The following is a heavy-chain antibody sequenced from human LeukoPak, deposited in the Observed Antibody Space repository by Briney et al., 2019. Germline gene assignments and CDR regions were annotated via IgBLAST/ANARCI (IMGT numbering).Heavy chain of an antibody. CDR3: ARDGEYYDFWSGYYAGVPNWFDP. D-gene: IGHD3-3*01. Sequence: ASVKVSCKASGYTFTRYYMHWVRQAHGQGLEWMGIINPSGGSTSYAQKFQGRVTMTRDTSTSTVYMELSSLRSEDTAVYYCARDGEYYDFWSGYYAGVPNWFDPWGQGTLVTVSS. CDR1: GYTFTRYY. V-gene: IGHV1-46*01. J-gene: IGHJ5*02. CDR2: INPSGGST.